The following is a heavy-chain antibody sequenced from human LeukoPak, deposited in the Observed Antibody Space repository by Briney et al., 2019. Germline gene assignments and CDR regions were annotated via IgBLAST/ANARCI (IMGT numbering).Heavy chain of an antibody. Sequence: GESLKSSCQASGYDFANFWIGWVRQMPGKGLDWMGIIYPGDSDTRYSPSFQGQVTISADKSISTAYLQWTSLKASDTAMYYCATQGTLTPHNAFDVWGQGTMVTVSS. D-gene: IGHD2-15*01. V-gene: IGHV5-51*01. CDR3: ATQGTLTPHNAFDV. CDR1: GYDFANFW. J-gene: IGHJ3*01. CDR2: IYPGDSDT.